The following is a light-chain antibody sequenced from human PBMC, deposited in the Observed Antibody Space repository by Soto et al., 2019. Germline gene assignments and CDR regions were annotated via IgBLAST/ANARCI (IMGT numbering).Light chain of an antibody. J-gene: IGKJ1*01. CDR1: QSVSNF. CDR2: DSS. CDR3: QQYTNWPKT. Sequence: EIVLTQSPATLSLSPGERATLSCRASQSVSNFLAWYQQKPGQSPRLLIYDSSIRATGIPERFSGSGSGTEFTLTISRLQSEDFAVYYCQQYTNWPKTFGQGTKVEIK. V-gene: IGKV3D-15*01.